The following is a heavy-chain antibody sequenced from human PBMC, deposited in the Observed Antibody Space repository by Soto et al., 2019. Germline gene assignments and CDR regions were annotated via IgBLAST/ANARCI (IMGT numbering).Heavy chain of an antibody. CDR3: PRADYGGNRGVVDY. J-gene: IGHJ4*02. CDR2: IYHSGST. V-gene: IGHV4-4*02. D-gene: IGHD4-17*01. CDR1: GGSISSSNW. Sequence: TLSVTCAVAGGSISSSNWWSGVRQPPGKGLEWIGEIYHSGSTNYNPSLKSRDTISVDKSKNQFSLKLSSVTPADTAVYYCPRADYGGNRGVVDYWGQGTLVTLSA.